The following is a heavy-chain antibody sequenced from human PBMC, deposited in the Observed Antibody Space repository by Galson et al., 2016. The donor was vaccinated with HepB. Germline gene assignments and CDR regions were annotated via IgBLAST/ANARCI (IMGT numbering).Heavy chain of an antibody. J-gene: IGHJ4*02. D-gene: IGHD3-22*01. CDR3: AGYYDSSGHEGFDY. CDR2: ISSTGTTT. Sequence: SLRLSCAASGFTFSDYYMSWIRQAPGKGLEWVAYISSTGTTTYYADSVKGRFTISRDNAKKSLYLQMSSLRAEDTAVYYCAGYYDSSGHEGFDYWGQGTLVTASS. V-gene: IGHV3-11*01. CDR1: GFTFSDYY.